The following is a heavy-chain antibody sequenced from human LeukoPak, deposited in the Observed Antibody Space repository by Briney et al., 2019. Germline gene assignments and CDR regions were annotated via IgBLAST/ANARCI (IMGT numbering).Heavy chain of an antibody. CDR3: AKDAYLTGYKDHFDY. CDR2: IYSGGST. D-gene: IGHD3-9*01. J-gene: IGHJ4*02. Sequence: GGSLRLSCAASGFTVSSNYMSWVRQAPGKGLEWVSVIYSGGSTYYADSVKGRFTISRDNSKNTLYLQMNSLRAEDTAVYYCAKDAYLTGYKDHFDYCGQGTLVTVSS. CDR1: GFTVSSNY. V-gene: IGHV3-53*01.